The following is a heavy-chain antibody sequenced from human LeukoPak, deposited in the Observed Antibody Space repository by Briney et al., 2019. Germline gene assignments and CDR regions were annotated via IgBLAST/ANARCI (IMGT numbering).Heavy chain of an antibody. CDR3: ARGTPDPLFGSLAVYYYYGMDV. Sequence: SETLSLTCTVSGGSIRSSYYYWGWLRQPPGKGLEWIGSIYDSGSTYYNPSLKSRVTISVDTSKNQFSLKLSSVTAADTAVYYCARGTPDPLFGSLAVYYYYGMDVWGQGTTVTVSS. CDR1: GGSIRSSYYY. D-gene: IGHD3-3*01. V-gene: IGHV4-39*07. CDR2: IYDSGST. J-gene: IGHJ6*02.